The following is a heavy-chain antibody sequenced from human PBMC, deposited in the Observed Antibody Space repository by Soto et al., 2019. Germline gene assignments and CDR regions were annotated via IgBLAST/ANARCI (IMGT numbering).Heavy chain of an antibody. V-gene: IGHV3-30-3*01. J-gene: IGHJ4*01. D-gene: IGHD2-21*02. CDR3: ARPHTSPDGGNSELDY. CDR2: ISYDGSNK. Sequence: GGSLRLSCAASGFTFISCAMHLVLQAPCKGLEWVAVISYDGSNKYYADSVKGRFTISRDNSKNTLYLQMNSLRAEDTAVYYCARPHTSPDGGNSELDYWGQGTLVTVSS. CDR1: GFTFISCA.